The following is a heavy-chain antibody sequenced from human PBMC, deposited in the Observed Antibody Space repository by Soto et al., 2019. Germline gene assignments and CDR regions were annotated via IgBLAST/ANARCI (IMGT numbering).Heavy chain of an antibody. D-gene: IGHD3-10*01. V-gene: IGHV1-8*01. CDR1: GYTFTSYD. Sequence: ASVKVSCKASGYTFTSYDINWVRQATGQGLEWMGWMNPNSGNTGYAQKFQGRVTMTRNTSISTAYMELSSLRSEDTAVYYCARILLWFGEHAFDIWGQGTMVTVS. J-gene: IGHJ3*02. CDR2: MNPNSGNT. CDR3: ARILLWFGEHAFDI.